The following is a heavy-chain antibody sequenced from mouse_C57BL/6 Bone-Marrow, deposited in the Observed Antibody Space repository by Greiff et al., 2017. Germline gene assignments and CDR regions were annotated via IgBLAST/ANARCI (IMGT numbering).Heavy chain of an antibody. CDR3: ARRASYGSSYGFAY. CDR2: SYWDDDK. J-gene: IGHJ3*01. V-gene: IGHV8-12*01. D-gene: IGHD1-1*01. CDR1: GFSLSTSGMG. Sequence: QVTLKVSGPGILQSSQTLSLTCSSSGFSLSTSGMGVSWIRQPSGKGLEWLAHSYWDDDKRYNPSLKSRLTISKDTSRNQVFLKITSVDTADTATYYCARRASYGSSYGFAYWGQGTLVTVSA.